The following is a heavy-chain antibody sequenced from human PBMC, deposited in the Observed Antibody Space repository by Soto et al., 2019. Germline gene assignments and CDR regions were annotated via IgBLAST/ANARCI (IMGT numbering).Heavy chain of an antibody. CDR3: ARDSIDIAAAGNDY. V-gene: IGHV3-30-3*01. CDR1: GFTFSSYA. D-gene: IGHD6-13*01. CDR2: ISYDGSNK. J-gene: IGHJ4*02. Sequence: AGGSLRLSCAASGFTFSSYAMHWVRQAPGKGLEWVAVISYDGSNKYYADSVKGRFTISRDNSKNTLYLQMNSLRAEDTAVYYCARDSIDIAAAGNDYWGQGTLVTVSS.